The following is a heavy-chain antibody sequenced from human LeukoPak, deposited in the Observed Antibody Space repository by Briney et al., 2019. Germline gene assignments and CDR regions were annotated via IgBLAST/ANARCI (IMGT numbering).Heavy chain of an antibody. CDR1: GGTFSSYA. J-gene: IGHJ5*02. Sequence: SVTVSCTASGGTFSSYAISWVRQAPGQGLEWMGGIIPIFGTANYAQKFQGRVTITADESTSTAYMELSSLRSEDTAVYYCARDLSYVGRLVVVHHRRNNRFDPWGQGTLVTVSS. CDR3: ARDLSYVGRLVVVHHRRNNRFDP. CDR2: IIPIFGTA. D-gene: IGHD3-22*01. V-gene: IGHV1-69*13.